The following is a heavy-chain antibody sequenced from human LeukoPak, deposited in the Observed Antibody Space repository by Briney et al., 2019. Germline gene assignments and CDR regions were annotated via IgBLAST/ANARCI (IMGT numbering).Heavy chain of an antibody. V-gene: IGHV4-59*01. CDR1: GGSISGYY. Sequence: SETLSLTCTVSGGSISGYYWSWIRQPPGKGLEWLGFIYYTGNTKYNPSLNSRLTMSVDTSRNQFSLRLSSVTAADTAVYYSARHFGSGTYPLDYWGQGTLATVSS. CDR2: IYYTGNT. D-gene: IGHD3-10*01. CDR3: ARHFGSGTYPLDY. J-gene: IGHJ4*02.